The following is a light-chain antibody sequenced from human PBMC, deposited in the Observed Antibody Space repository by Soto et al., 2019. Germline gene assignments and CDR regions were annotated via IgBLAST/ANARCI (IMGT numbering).Light chain of an antibody. V-gene: IGKV1-33*01. CDR2: DAS. J-gene: IGKJ1*01. Sequence: DIQMTQSPSSLSASVGDRVTITCQASQDISNYLNWYQQKPGKAPKLVIYDASNLETGVPSRFSGSGSGTDFTFAISSLQPEDIATYYCQQYDNFPRTFGQGTKVDIK. CDR3: QQYDNFPRT. CDR1: QDISNY.